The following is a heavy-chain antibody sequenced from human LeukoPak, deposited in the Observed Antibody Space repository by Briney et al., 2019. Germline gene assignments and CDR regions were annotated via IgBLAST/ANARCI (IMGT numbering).Heavy chain of an antibody. V-gene: IGHV3-23*01. CDR1: GFTFSSYA. Sequence: GGSLRLSCAASGFTFSSYAMSWVRQAPGKGLEWVSAISGSGGSTYYADSVKGRFTISRDNSKNTLYLQMNSLRAEDTAAYYCAKEGLYCSSTSCSWFDPWGQGTLVTVSS. CDR2: ISGSGGST. CDR3: AKEGLYCSSTSCSWFDP. D-gene: IGHD2-2*01. J-gene: IGHJ5*02.